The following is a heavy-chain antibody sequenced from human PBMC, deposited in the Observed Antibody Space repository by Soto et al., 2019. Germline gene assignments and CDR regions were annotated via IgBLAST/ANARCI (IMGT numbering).Heavy chain of an antibody. J-gene: IGHJ6*02. CDR1: GYSFTSYW. CDR2: IYPGDSDT. Sequence: LGESLKISCKGSGYSFTSYWIGWVRQMPGKGLEWMGIIYPGDSDTRYSPSFQGQVTISADKSISTAYLQWSSLKASDTAMYYCARISGSSGWSFHEGGMDVWGQGTTVTVSS. CDR3: ARISGSSGWSFHEGGMDV. D-gene: IGHD6-19*01. V-gene: IGHV5-51*01.